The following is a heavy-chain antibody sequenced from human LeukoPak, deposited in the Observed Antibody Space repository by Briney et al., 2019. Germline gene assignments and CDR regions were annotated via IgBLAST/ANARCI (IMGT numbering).Heavy chain of an antibody. J-gene: IGHJ4*02. V-gene: IGHV3-7*04. CDR1: GFTFSDYW. Sequence: PGGSLRLSCAASGFTFSDYWMSWVRQAPGQGLEWVAKISQDGREQRFVDSVKGRFTISRDNAKNLLFLQMDSLRAADTAGYYCAGGALDYWGPGTLVTVSS. CDR3: AGGALDY. CDR2: ISQDGREQ.